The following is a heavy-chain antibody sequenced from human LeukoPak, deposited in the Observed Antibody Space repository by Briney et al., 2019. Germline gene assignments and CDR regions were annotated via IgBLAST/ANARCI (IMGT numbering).Heavy chain of an antibody. J-gene: IGHJ4*02. CDR3: ARVVKGSHDY. V-gene: IGHV4-34*01. Sequence: SETLSLTCAVYGGSFSGYYWSWIRQPPGKGLEWIGEINHSGSTNYNPSLKSRVTISVDTSKNQFSLKLSSVTAADTAVYYCARVVKGSHDYWGQGTLVTVSS. CDR2: INHSGST. D-gene: IGHD2-21*01. CDR1: GGSFSGYY.